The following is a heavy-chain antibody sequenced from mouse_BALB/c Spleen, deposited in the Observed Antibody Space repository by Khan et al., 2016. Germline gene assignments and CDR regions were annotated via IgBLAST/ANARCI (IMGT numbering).Heavy chain of an antibody. CDR2: ISDGGSYT. V-gene: IGHV5-4*02. D-gene: IGHD2-4*01. J-gene: IGHJ3*01. CDR1: GFTFSDYY. Sequence: EVELVESGGGLVKPGGSLKLSCAASGFTFSDYYMYWVRQTPEKRLEWVATISDGGSYTYYPDRVKGRFTFSRDNAKNNLYLQLSSLKSEDTAMYYCAREGLRRGFAYWGQGTLVTVSA. CDR3: AREGLRRGFAY.